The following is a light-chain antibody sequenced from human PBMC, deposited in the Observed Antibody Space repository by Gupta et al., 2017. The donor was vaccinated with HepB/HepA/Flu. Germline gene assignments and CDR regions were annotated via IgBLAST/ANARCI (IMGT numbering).Light chain of an antibody. CDR1: QSISSH. CDR3: QQNNNSPHT. J-gene: IGKJ2*01. CDR2: DAS. V-gene: IGKV1-39*01. Sequence: DIQLIQSPSSLSASVGDRVTITCRASQSISSHLNWYQQKPGKAPKVLIYDASTLQSGVPSRFSGRGSGTDFTLTISSLQPEDFASYYCQQNNNSPHTFGLGTKLEIK.